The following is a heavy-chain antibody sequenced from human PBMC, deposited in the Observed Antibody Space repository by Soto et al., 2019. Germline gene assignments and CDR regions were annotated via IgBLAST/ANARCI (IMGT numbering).Heavy chain of an antibody. V-gene: IGHV1-8*01. Sequence: ASVKVSCKASGYTFTSYDINWVRQATGQGLEWMGWMNPNSGNTGYAQKFQGRVTMTRNTSISTAYMELSSLRSEDTAVYYCAREKGARYFDWLSSYYYMDVWGKGTTVTVSS. CDR1: GYTFTSYD. CDR2: MNPNSGNT. J-gene: IGHJ6*03. CDR3: AREKGARYFDWLSSYYYMDV. D-gene: IGHD3-9*01.